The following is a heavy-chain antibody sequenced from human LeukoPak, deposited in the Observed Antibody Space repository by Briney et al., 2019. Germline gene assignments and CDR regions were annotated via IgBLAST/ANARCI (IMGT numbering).Heavy chain of an antibody. CDR3: ACKYYDILTGYYSFDY. J-gene: IGHJ4*02. Sequence: GGSLRLSCAASGFTFSSYAMSWVRQAPGKGLEWVSAISGSGGSTYYADSVKGRFTISRDNSKNTLYLQMNSLRAGDTAVYYCACKYYDILTGYYSFDYWGQGTLVTVSS. CDR2: ISGSGGST. D-gene: IGHD3-9*01. V-gene: IGHV3-23*01. CDR1: GFTFSSYA.